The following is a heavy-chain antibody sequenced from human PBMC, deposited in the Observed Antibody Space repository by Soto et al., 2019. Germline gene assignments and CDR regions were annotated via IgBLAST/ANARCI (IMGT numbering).Heavy chain of an antibody. CDR1: GFTFDDYA. Sequence: GGSLRLSCAASGFTFDDYAMHWVRQAPGKGLEWVSGISWNSGSIGYADSVKGRFTISRDNAKNSLYLQMNSLRAEDTALYYCAKDMDPDVQLESAGPFDYWGQGTLVTVSS. D-gene: IGHD1-1*01. CDR3: AKDMDPDVQLESAGPFDY. V-gene: IGHV3-9*01. CDR2: ISWNSGSI. J-gene: IGHJ4*02.